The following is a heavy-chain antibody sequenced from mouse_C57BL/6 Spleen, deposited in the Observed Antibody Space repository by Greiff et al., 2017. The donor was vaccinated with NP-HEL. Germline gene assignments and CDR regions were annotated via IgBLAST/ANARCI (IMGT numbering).Heavy chain of an antibody. CDR1: GFTFSDYY. D-gene: IGHD1-1*01. CDR2: ISNGGGST. CDR3: AITTVGGMDY. Sequence: EVKLVESGGGLVQPGGSLKLSCAASGFTFSDYYMYWVRQTPEKRLEWVAYISNGGGSTYYPDTVKGRFTISRDNAKNTLYLQMSRLKSEDTATYYCAITTVGGMDYWGQGTSVTVSS. J-gene: IGHJ4*01. V-gene: IGHV5-12*01.